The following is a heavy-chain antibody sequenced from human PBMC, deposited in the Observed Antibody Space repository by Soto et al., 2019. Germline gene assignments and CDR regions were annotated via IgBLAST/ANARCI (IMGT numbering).Heavy chain of an antibody. CDR1: GFTVSSNY. D-gene: IGHD6-6*01. J-gene: IGHJ4*02. CDR2: IYSGGSI. Sequence: GGSLRLSCAASGFTVSSNYMSWVRQAPGKGLEWVSIIYSGGSIYYADSVKGRFTISRDNSKNTLYLQMNSLRAEDTAVYYCASGGSSLNFDSWGQGTLVTVSS. V-gene: IGHV3-66*01. CDR3: ASGGSSLNFDS.